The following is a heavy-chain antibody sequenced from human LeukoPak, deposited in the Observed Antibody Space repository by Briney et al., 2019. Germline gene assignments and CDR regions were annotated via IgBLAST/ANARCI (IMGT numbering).Heavy chain of an antibody. V-gene: IGHV3-74*01. CDR2: INGDGSIT. CDR3: ARIDAPIDD. D-gene: IGHD3-9*01. Sequence: GGSLRLSCPASGFIFSNNWMYWIRQAPGKGLVWVSRINGDGSITNYADSVRGRFTISRDNAKNTLYLQMNSLRVEDTAVYYCARIDAPIDDWGQGTLVTVSS. CDR1: GFIFSNNW. J-gene: IGHJ4*02.